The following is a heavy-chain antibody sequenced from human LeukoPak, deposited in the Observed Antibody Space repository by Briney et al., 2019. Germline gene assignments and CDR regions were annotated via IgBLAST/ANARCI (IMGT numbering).Heavy chain of an antibody. J-gene: IGHJ4*02. V-gene: IGHV4-34*01. CDR1: GGSFSGYY. D-gene: IGHD3-3*01. Sequence: SETLSLTCAVYGGSFSGYYWSWIRQPPGKGLEWIGEINHSGSTNYNPSLKSRVTISVDTSKNQFSLKLSSVTAADTAVYYCARHSPTIFGVAIFFDYWGQGTLVTVPS. CDR2: INHSGST. CDR3: ARHSPTIFGVAIFFDY.